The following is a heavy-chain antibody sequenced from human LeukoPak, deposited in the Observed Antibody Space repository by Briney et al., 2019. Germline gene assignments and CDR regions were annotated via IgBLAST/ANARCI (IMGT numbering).Heavy chain of an antibody. CDR3: ARDTYDFWSGYPNGYYFDY. Sequence: GGSLRLSCAASGFTVSSNYMSWVRQAPGKGLEWVANIKQAGSEKYYVDSVKGRFTISRDNAKNSLYLQMNSLRAEDTAVYYCARDTYDFWSGYPNGYYFDYWGQGTLVTVSS. CDR2: IKQAGSEK. V-gene: IGHV3-7*01. D-gene: IGHD3-3*01. CDR1: GFTVSSNY. J-gene: IGHJ4*02.